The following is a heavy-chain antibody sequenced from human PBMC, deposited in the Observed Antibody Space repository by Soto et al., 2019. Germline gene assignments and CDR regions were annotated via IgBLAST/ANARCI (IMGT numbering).Heavy chain of an antibody. Sequence: SETLSLTCTVSGGSISSYYWSWIRQPPGKGLGWIGYMYYSGSTNYNPALKSRVTISVDTSKNQFSLKLSSVTAADTAVYYCARQYDFPAAFDIWGQGTMVTVSS. J-gene: IGHJ3*02. CDR1: GGSISSYY. CDR2: MYYSGST. D-gene: IGHD3-3*01. V-gene: IGHV4-59*08. CDR3: ARQYDFPAAFDI.